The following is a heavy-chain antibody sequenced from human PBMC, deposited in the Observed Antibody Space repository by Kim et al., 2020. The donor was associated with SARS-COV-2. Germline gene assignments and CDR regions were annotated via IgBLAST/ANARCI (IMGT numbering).Heavy chain of an antibody. D-gene: IGHD3-3*01. Sequence: DSVKGRFTISRDNSKNTLYLQMNSMRAEDTAVYYCAKDMYYDSSADAFDIWGQGTMVTVSS. J-gene: IGHJ3*02. CDR3: AKDMYYDSSADAFDI. V-gene: IGHV3-23*01.